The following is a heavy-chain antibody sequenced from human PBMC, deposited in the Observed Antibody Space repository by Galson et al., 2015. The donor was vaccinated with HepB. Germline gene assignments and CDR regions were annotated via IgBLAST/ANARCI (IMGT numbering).Heavy chain of an antibody. J-gene: IGHJ4*02. CDR2: IYPGDSDT. Sequence: QSGAEVKKPGESLKISCKGSGSSFTSYWIGWVRQMPGKGLEWMGIIYPGDSDTRYSPSFQGQVTISADKSISTAYLQWSSLKASDTAMYYCARQEEGIAAAGSIGYWGQGTLVTVSS. D-gene: IGHD6-13*01. V-gene: IGHV5-51*01. CDR3: ARQEEGIAAAGSIGY. CDR1: GSSFTSYW.